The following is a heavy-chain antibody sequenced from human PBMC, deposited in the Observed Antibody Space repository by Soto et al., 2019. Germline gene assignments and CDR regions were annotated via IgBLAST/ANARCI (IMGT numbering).Heavy chain of an antibody. CDR2: ISSSGSTI. J-gene: IGHJ6*02. Sequence: GGSLRLSCAASGFTFSSYEMNWVRQAPGKGLEWVSYISSSGSTIYYADSVKGRFTISRDNAKNSLYLQMNSLRAEDTAVYYCARDRTYSYGYRLGGMDVWGPGTTVTVSS. CDR3: ARDRTYSYGYRLGGMDV. CDR1: GFTFSSYE. V-gene: IGHV3-48*03. D-gene: IGHD5-18*01.